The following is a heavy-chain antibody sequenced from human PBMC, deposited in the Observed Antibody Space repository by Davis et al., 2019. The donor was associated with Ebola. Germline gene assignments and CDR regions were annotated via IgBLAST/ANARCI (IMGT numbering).Heavy chain of an antibody. CDR3: ARDLVGHYYDSSGSP. Sequence: MPSETLSLTCTVPGGSISSSSYYWGWIRQPPGKGLEWIGSIYYSGSTYYNPSLKGRVTISVDTSKNQFSLKLSSVTAADTAVYYCARDLVGHYYDSSGSPWGQGTLVTVSS. D-gene: IGHD3-22*01. CDR2: IYYSGST. V-gene: IGHV4-39*02. CDR1: GGSISSSSYY. J-gene: IGHJ5*02.